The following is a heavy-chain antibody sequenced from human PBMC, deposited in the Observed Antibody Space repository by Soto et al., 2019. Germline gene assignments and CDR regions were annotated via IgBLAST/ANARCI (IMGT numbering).Heavy chain of an antibody. J-gene: IGHJ4*02. V-gene: IGHV3-21*01. Sequence: SLRLSCTASGFTLSSYTMNWARQSQGKGLEWVSFIIASRTYIHYAWSVNGRFTISKDNAKNSLFLQMNNLRAEDTAVYYCARDQGAKGYGDYRRGRFESCGKETLV. D-gene: IGHD4-17*01. CDR1: GFTLSSYT. CDR2: IIASRTYI. CDR3: ARDQGAKGYGDYRRGRFES.